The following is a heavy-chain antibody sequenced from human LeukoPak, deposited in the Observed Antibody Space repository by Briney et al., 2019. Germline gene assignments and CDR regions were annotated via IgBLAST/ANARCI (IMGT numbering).Heavy chain of an antibody. V-gene: IGHV3-11*01. CDR1: GFTFSDYY. Sequence: PGGSLRLSCEASGFTFSDYYMSWIRQAPGKGLEWVSYISSSGSTIYYADSVRGRFTISRDNAKNSLYLQMNSLRAEDTAVYYCARGLNYYDSSPNWGQGTLVTVSS. CDR3: ARGLNYYDSSPN. CDR2: ISSSGSTI. J-gene: IGHJ4*02. D-gene: IGHD3-22*01.